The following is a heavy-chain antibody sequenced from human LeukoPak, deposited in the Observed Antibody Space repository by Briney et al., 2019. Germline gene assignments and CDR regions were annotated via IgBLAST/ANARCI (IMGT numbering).Heavy chain of an antibody. CDR2: IIPILGIA. V-gene: IGHV1-69*04. Sequence: ASVKVSCKASGGTFSSYAISWVRQAPGQGLEWMGRIIPILGIANYAQKFQGRVTITADKSTSTAYTELSSLRSEDTAVYYCARSLEYYYDSSGYYTPDYWGQGTLVTVSS. J-gene: IGHJ4*02. CDR3: ARSLEYYYDSSGYYTPDY. D-gene: IGHD3-22*01. CDR1: GGTFSSYA.